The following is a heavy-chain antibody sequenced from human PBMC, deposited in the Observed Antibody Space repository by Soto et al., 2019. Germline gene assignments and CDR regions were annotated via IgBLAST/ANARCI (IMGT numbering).Heavy chain of an antibody. Sequence: PSETLSLTCTVSGGSISSGGYYWSWIRQHPGKVLEWIGYIYYSGSTYYNPSLKSRVTISVDTSKNQFSLKLSSVTAADTAVYYCARVYYDFWSGYPGRDGMDVWGQGTTVT. D-gene: IGHD3-3*01. J-gene: IGHJ6*02. V-gene: IGHV4-31*03. CDR1: GGSISSGGYY. CDR3: ARVYYDFWSGYPGRDGMDV. CDR2: IYYSGST.